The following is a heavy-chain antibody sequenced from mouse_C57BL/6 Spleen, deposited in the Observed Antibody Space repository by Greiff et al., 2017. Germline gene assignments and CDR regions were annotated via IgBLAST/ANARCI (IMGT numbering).Heavy chain of an antibody. V-gene: IGHV1-52*01. CDR3: ASEGEDYGGFAD. J-gene: IGHJ3*01. D-gene: IGHD2-4*01. Sequence: QVQLQQPGAELVRPGSSVKLSCKASGYTFTSYWMHWVKQRPIQGLEWIGNIDPSDSETHYNQKFKDKATLTVDKSSSTAYMQLSSLTSEDSAVYYCASEGEDYGGFADWGQGTLVTVSA. CDR2: IDPSDSET. CDR1: GYTFTSYW.